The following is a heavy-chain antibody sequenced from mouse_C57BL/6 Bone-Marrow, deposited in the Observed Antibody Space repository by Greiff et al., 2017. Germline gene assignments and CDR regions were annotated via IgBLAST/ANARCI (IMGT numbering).Heavy chain of an antibody. V-gene: IGHV1-49*01. CDR3: AKSWIYYDAMDY. D-gene: IGHD2-1*01. CDR2: FTMYSDAT. CDR1: YFAFMASA. J-gene: IGHJ4*01. Sequence: QVQLQQSGAELVRPGSSVKLSCKDSYFAFMASAMHWVKQRPGNGLEWIGSFTMYSDATEYSENFKGKATLTANTSSSTSYMELSILTSEDSAVYYVAKSWIYYDAMDYWGQGTSVTVSS.